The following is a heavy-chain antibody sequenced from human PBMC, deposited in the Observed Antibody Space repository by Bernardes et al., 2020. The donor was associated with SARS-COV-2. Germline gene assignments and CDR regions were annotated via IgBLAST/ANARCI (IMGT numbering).Heavy chain of an antibody. CDR2: ISAYNGNT. V-gene: IGHV1-18*01. J-gene: IGHJ3*02. CDR3: ARDRRDYYDSSGYYYGPTHDAFDI. CDR1: GYTFTSYG. Sequence: ASVKVSCKASGYTFTSYGISWVRQAPGQGLEWMGWISAYNGNTNYAQKLQGRVTMTTDTSTRTAYMELRSLRSDDTAVYYCARDRRDYYDSSGYYYGPTHDAFDIWGQGTMVTVSS. D-gene: IGHD3-22*01.